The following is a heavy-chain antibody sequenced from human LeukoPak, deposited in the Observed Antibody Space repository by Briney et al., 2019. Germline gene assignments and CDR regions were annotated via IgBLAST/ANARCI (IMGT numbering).Heavy chain of an antibody. Sequence: SETLSLTCVVYGGSFSGYYWSWIRQPPGKGLGWIGEINHSGSTNYNPSLKSRVTISVDTSKNQFSLKLSSVTAADTAVYYCATTTVTTDAFDIWGQGTMVAVSS. V-gene: IGHV4-34*01. J-gene: IGHJ3*02. D-gene: IGHD4-17*01. CDR2: INHSGST. CDR1: GGSFSGYY. CDR3: ATTTVTTDAFDI.